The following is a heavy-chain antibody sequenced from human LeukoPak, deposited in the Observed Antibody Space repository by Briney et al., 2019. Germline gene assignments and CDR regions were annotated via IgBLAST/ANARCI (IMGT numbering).Heavy chain of an antibody. D-gene: IGHD6-19*01. CDR2: ISYDGSNK. V-gene: IGHV3-30*18. CDR1: GFTFSSYA. J-gene: IGHJ4*02. CDR3: AKDRGAVAAYGLDY. Sequence: GGSLRLSCAASGFTFSSYAIHWVRQAPGKGLEWVAVISYDGSNKYYADSVKGRFTISRDNSKNTLYLQMNSLRAEDTAAYYCAKDRGAVAAYGLDYWGQGTLVTVSS.